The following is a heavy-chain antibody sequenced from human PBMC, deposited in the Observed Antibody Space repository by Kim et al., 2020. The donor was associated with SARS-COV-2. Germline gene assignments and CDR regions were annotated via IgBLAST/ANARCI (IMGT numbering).Heavy chain of an antibody. J-gene: IGHJ4*02. Sequence: GGSLRLSCAASGFTFSSYAMTWVRQAPGKGLEWVSAISGSGGSTYYADSVKGRFIISSDNSKNTLYQQMNSLRAEDTAVYYCAKEGGSTSKDFDYWGQGTLVTVSS. CDR1: GFTFSSYA. CDR3: AKEGGSTSKDFDY. V-gene: IGHV3-23*01. D-gene: IGHD2-2*01. CDR2: ISGSGGST.